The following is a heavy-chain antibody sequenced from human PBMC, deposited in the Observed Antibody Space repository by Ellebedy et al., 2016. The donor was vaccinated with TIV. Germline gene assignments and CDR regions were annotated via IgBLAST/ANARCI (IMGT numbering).Heavy chain of an antibody. J-gene: IGHJ4*02. V-gene: IGHV3-30*03. Sequence: GESLKISCAASGFTFRSYDMHWVRLAPGKGLEWVALISYDGNNKHYADSVEGRFTISRDNSKNTLFLQMNSLRAEDTAVYHCVRRAVDYWGQGTLVTVSS. CDR1: GFTFRSYD. CDR2: ISYDGNNK. CDR3: VRRAVDY.